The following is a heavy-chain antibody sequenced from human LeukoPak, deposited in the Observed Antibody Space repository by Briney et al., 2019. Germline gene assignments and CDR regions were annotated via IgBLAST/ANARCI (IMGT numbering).Heavy chain of an antibody. D-gene: IGHD3-10*01. CDR1: GFTFSSYE. CDR3: AKEKDYHVSGSYDF. Sequence: GGSLRLSCAASGFTFSSYEMNWVRQAPGKGLEWVAVISWDGTAQHYVDSVKGRFTISRDNSKNTLYLQMTGLRAEDTAVYYCAKEKDYHVSGSYDFWGQGTLVTVSS. J-gene: IGHJ4*02. V-gene: IGHV3-30*18. CDR2: ISWDGTAQ.